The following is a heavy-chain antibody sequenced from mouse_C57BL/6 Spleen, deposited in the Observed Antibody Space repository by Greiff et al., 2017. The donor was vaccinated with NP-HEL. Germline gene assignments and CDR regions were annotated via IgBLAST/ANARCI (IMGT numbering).Heavy chain of an antibody. V-gene: IGHV5-17*01. CDR3: ARGGLNPPDY. CDR1: GFTFSDYG. Sequence: EVKLVESGGGLVKPGGSLKLSCAASGFTFSDYGMHWVRQAPEKGLEWVAYISSGSSTIYYADPVKGRFTISRDNAKNTLFLQMTSLRSEDTAMYYCARGGLNPPDYWGQGTSVTVSS. CDR2: ISSGSSTI. J-gene: IGHJ4*01. D-gene: IGHD3-1*01.